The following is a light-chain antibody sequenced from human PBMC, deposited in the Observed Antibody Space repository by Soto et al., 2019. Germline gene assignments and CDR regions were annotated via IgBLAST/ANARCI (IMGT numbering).Light chain of an antibody. V-gene: IGKV1-39*01. Sequence: DIQMTQSPSSLSASVGDRVTITCRASQSISNFLNWYQQKPGKAPKLLIYAASSLQSGVPARFSGSGSGTDFTLTISILQPEDFATYYCQQSYSTPRTFGGGKKVEIK. CDR1: QSISNF. CDR2: AAS. CDR3: QQSYSTPRT. J-gene: IGKJ4*02.